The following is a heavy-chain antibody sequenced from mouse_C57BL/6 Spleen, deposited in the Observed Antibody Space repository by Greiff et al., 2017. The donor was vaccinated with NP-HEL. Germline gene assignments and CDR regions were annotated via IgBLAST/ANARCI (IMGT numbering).Heavy chain of an antibody. V-gene: IGHV1-72*01. CDR2: IDPNSGGT. J-gene: IGHJ4*01. CDR1: GYTFTSYW. D-gene: IGHD2-14*01. CDR3: AKYAGYAMDY. Sequence: VKLKQPGAELVKPGASVKLSCKASGYTFTSYWMHWVKQRPGRGLEWIGRIDPNSGGTKYNEKFKSKATLTVDKPSSTAYIQLSSLTSEDSAVYYCAKYAGYAMDYWGQGTSVTVSS.